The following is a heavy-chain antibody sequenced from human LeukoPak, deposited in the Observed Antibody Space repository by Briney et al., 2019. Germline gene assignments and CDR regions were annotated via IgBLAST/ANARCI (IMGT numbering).Heavy chain of an antibody. CDR1: GFTSSSYW. D-gene: IGHD6-6*01. Sequence: PGGSLRLSCAASGFTSSSYWMSWVRQAPGKGLEWVANIKQDGSEKYYVDSVKGRFTISRDNAKNSLYLQMNSLRAEDTAVYYSARVYRSSSGYCFDYWGQGTLVTVSS. J-gene: IGHJ4*02. CDR3: ARVYRSSSGYCFDY. V-gene: IGHV3-7*01. CDR2: IKQDGSEK.